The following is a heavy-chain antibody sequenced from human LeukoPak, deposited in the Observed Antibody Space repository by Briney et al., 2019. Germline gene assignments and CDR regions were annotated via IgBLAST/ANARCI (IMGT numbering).Heavy chain of an antibody. J-gene: IGHJ5*02. V-gene: IGHV3-48*01. CDR2: ISSSSTI. Sequence: GGSLRLSCAASGFTFSSYSVNWVRQAPGKGLEWVSYISSSSTIYYADSVKGRFTISRDNAKNSLYLQMNSLRAEDTAVYYCARALRYFDWLSTSPEYNWFDPRGQGTLVTVSS. D-gene: IGHD3-9*01. CDR3: ARALRYFDWLSTSPEYNWFDP. CDR1: GFTFSSYS.